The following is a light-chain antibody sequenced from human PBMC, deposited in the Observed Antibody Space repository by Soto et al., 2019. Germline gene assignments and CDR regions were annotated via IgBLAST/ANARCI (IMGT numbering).Light chain of an antibody. CDR3: SSYTTSNTLV. CDR1: SSDVGGYNY. V-gene: IGLV2-14*01. CDR2: EVS. J-gene: IGLJ3*02. Sequence: QSALTQPASVSGSPGQSITISCTGTSSDVGGYNYVSWYQQFPGKAPKLMIYEVSNRPSGVSDRFSGSKSGNTASLPISGLQAEDEANYYCSSYTTSNTLVFGGGTKLTVL.